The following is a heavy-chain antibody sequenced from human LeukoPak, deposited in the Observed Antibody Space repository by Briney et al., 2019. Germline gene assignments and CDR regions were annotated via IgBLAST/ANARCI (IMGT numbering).Heavy chain of an antibody. J-gene: IGHJ5*02. Sequence: GGSLRLSCAASEFTFSSYSMNWVRQAPGKGLEWVSSISSSSSSIYYADSVKGRFTISRDNAKNSLYLQMNSLRAEDTAVYYCAGRNCSNGVCSFDPWGQGTLVTVSS. CDR1: EFTFSSYS. CDR3: AGRNCSNGVCSFDP. CDR2: ISSSSSSI. D-gene: IGHD2-8*01. V-gene: IGHV3-21*01.